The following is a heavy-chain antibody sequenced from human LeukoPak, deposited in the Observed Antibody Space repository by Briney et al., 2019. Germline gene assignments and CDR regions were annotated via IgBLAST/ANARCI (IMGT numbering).Heavy chain of an antibody. CDR1: GYPFTSGA. CDR2: INSYNDDK. CDR3: VRDERRLAAGTDHYFDY. J-gene: IGHJ4*02. V-gene: IGHV1-18*01. Sequence: ASVKVSCKASGYPFTSGAFSWVRQAPGQGLEWMGWINSYNDDKHSAPKFQGRLTLTTDTSTSTAYMDLRSLTSDDTAMYFCVRDERRLAAGTDHYFDYWGQGTLVTVSS. D-gene: IGHD6-13*01.